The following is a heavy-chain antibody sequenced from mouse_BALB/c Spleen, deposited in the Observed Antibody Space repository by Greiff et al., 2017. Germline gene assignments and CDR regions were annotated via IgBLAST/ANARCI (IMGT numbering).Heavy chain of an antibody. J-gene: IGHJ3*01. CDR3: ATSTMIPSWFAY. D-gene: IGHD2-4*01. CDR2: IDPSDSET. V-gene: IGHV1-69*02. Sequence: QVQLQQPGAELVKPGAPVKLSCKASGYTFTSYWMNWVKQRPGRGLEWIGRIDPSDSETHYNQKFKDKATLTVDKSSSTAYIQLSSLTSEDSAVYYCATSTMIPSWFAYWGQGTLVTVSA. CDR1: GYTFTSYW.